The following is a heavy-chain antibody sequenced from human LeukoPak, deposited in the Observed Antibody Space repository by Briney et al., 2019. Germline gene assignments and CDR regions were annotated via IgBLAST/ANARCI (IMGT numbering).Heavy chain of an antibody. D-gene: IGHD3-22*01. Sequence: PSETLSLTCAVSGGSISSGGYYWSWIRQHPGKGLEWIGYIYYSGSTYYNPSLKSRVTISVDTSKNQFSLKLSSVTAADTAVYYCARDSGLFTLDYWGQGTLVTVSS. V-gene: IGHV4-31*11. J-gene: IGHJ4*02. CDR3: ARDSGLFTLDY. CDR1: GGSISSGGYY. CDR2: IYYSGST.